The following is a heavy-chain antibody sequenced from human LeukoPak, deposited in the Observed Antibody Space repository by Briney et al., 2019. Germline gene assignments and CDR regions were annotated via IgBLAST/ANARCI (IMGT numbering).Heavy chain of an antibody. CDR1: GFTFSSYG. D-gene: IGHD3-22*01. CDR3: AKGPNPFYYYDSSGYVDY. CDR2: ISYDGSNK. V-gene: IGHV3-30*18. Sequence: GRSLRLSCAASGFTFSSYGMHWVRRAPGKGLEWVAVISYDGSNKYYADSVKGRFTISRDNSKNTLYLQMNSLRAEDTAVYYCAKGPNPFYYYDSSGYVDYWGQGTLVTVSS. J-gene: IGHJ4*02.